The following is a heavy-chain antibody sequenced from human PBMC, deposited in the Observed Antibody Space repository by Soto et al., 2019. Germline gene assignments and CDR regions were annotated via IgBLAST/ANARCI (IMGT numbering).Heavy chain of an antibody. CDR3: AKAFGGSYFRLDS. CDR2: ISDGGAST. J-gene: IGHJ4*02. V-gene: IGHV3-23*01. CDR1: GFTFSTYA. Sequence: WVSLRLSCTVSGFTFSTYAMSWVRQGPGKGLEWVSTISDGGASTFSAGSVKGRFTISRDNSKNTLYLQMKSLRADDSAVYYCAKAFGGSYFRLDSWGQGTLVTVSS. D-gene: IGHD1-26*01.